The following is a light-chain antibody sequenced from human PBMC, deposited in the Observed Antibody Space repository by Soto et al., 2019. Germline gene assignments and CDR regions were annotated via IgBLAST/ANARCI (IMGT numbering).Light chain of an antibody. Sequence: EKVMTQSPATLYVSPGERATLSCRASQSVSSNVAWYQQRPGQPPRLLIYRSSSRATGIPARFSGSGSGTEFTLTISSLQPDDFATYYCQHYNSYSEAFGQGTKVDIK. CDR3: QHYNSYSEA. CDR2: RSS. V-gene: IGKV3-15*01. J-gene: IGKJ1*01. CDR1: QSVSSN.